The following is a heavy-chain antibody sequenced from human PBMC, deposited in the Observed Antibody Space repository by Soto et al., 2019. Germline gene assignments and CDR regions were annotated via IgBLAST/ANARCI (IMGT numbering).Heavy chain of an antibody. CDR1: GGSISSSDFY. V-gene: IGHV4-39*06. J-gene: IGHJ5*02. CDR2: MYYSGST. D-gene: IGHD6-13*01. Sequence: SETLSLTCTVSGGSISSSDFYWCWLRQTPGKGLEFIGSMYYSGSTYYNPSLKSRLTISVDTSKNQFTLKLSSVTAADTAVYYCARGHRQLVPKLQYVFDPWGQGTLVTVSS. CDR3: ARGHRQLVPKLQYVFDP.